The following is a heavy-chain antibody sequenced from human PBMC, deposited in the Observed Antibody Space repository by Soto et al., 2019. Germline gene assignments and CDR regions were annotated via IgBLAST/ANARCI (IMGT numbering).Heavy chain of an antibody. V-gene: IGHV3-23*01. CDR2: ISGSGGST. Sequence: EVQLLESGGGLVQPGGSLRLSCAASGFTFSSYAMSWVRQAPGKGLEWVSAISGSGGSTYYADSVKGRFTISRDNSKNTLYLQMNSLRAEDTAVYYCAKFPPPDSSSFLKLNYYYGMDVWGQGTTVTVSS. CDR1: GFTFSSYA. J-gene: IGHJ6*02. D-gene: IGHD6-6*01. CDR3: AKFPPPDSSSFLKLNYYYGMDV.